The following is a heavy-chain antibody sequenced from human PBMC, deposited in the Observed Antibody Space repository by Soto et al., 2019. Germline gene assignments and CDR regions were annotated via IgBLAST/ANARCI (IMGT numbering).Heavy chain of an antibody. D-gene: IGHD4-4*01. V-gene: IGHV1-2*02. CDR1: GYTFTGYY. CDR3: ARSDDSTSYPLDL. Sequence: GASVKVSCKASGYTFTGYYIHWVRQAPGQGLEWMGWINPNSGGTNFAQKFQDRVTMTRDASISTAYMEMTSLRHGDTAVYFCARSDDSTSYPLDLWGPGTLVTVSS. J-gene: IGHJ5*02. CDR2: INPNSGGT.